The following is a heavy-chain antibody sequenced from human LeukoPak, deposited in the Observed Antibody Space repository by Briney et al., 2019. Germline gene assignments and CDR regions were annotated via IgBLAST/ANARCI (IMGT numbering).Heavy chain of an antibody. CDR1: GFSLSTSEVG. CDR2: IYWDDDK. J-gene: IGHJ4*02. Sequence: SAPTLAKTTQSLTLTCTISGFSLSTSEVGVGWIRQPPGKALEWLALIYWDDDKRYSPSLKRRLPLTKDSSKDQVVLTLTNMVPVHTATYYCAHRRTTSGAVQSFVYRVQGTLVTVSS. V-gene: IGHV2-5*02. D-gene: IGHD4-11*01. CDR3: AHRRTTSGAVQSFVY.